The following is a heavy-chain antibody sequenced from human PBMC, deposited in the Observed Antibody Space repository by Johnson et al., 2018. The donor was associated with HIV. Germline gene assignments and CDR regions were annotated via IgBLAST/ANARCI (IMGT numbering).Heavy chain of an antibody. V-gene: IGHV3-30*19. CDR3: AVGIQLWFASEGDAFDI. D-gene: IGHD5-18*01. CDR2: ISRDGGPE. Sequence: QVQLVESGGGVVHPGKSLRLSCVGSGFTFSSYGMHWVRQAPGEGLDWVAFISRDGGPEYYADSVQGRFAISRDNANSTLYLLMNYMTPEDTAMYYCAVGIQLWFASEGDAFDIWGQGAMVSVSS. J-gene: IGHJ3*02. CDR1: GFTFSSYG.